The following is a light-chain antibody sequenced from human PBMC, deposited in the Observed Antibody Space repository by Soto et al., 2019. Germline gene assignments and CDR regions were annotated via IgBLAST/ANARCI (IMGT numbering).Light chain of an antibody. J-gene: IGLJ1*01. CDR2: GVT. CDR3: SSYTTAFFYV. Sequence: VLTQPASVSGSPGQSITITCTGSSSDIGAFNYVAWYQQHPGKAPKLIIHGVTNRPSGVSSRFSGSKSDYTASLTISGLQAEDEADYYCSSYTTAFFYVFGTGTKVTVL. V-gene: IGLV2-14*01. CDR1: SSDIGAFNY.